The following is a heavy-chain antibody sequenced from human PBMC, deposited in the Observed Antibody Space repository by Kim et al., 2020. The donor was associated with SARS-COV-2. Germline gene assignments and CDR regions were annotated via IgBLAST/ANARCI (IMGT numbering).Heavy chain of an antibody. V-gene: IGHV3-74*01. Sequence: GGSLRLSCAASGFTFSSYWMHWVRQAPGKGRVWVACIKSDGSSTLYADSVKGRFTISRDNAKNTLYLEMNSLRVEDTAVYYCVRAAGGGVWGEGTTVTV. CDR3: VRAAGGGV. CDR1: GFTFSSYW. CDR2: IKSDGSST. J-gene: IGHJ6*02. D-gene: IGHD2-15*01.